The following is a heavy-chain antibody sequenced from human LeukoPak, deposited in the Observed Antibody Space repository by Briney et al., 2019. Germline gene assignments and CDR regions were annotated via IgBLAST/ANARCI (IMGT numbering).Heavy chain of an antibody. D-gene: IGHD6-13*01. CDR1: GGSISSSSYY. J-gene: IGHJ4*02. V-gene: IGHV4-39*07. CDR2: FYYSGST. CDR3: GREVIAPAGTVDY. Sequence: SETLSLTCTVSGGSISSSSYYWGWIRQPPGKGLEWIGSFYYSGSTYYNPSLESRVTISVDTSKNQFSLKLSSVTAADTAVYYCGREVIAPAGTVDYWGRGTLVTVSS.